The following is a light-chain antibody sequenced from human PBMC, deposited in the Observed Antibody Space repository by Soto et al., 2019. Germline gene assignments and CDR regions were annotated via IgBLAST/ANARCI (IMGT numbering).Light chain of an antibody. CDR3: RSATSSTTHVT. Sequence: QSALTQPASVSGSPGQSITISCTGTSNDIGTYNYVSWYQQHPGKAPKLMIYDVTERPSGVSNRFSGSNSGNTASLTISGLPHDDEDYYYSRSATSSTTHVTFGGGTKLTVL. CDR1: SNDIGTYNY. J-gene: IGLJ2*01. V-gene: IGLV2-14*03. CDR2: DVT.